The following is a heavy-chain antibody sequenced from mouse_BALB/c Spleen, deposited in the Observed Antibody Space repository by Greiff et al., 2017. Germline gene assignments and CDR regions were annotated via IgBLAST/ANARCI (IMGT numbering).Heavy chain of an antibody. Sequence: VQLKESGGGLVKPGGSLKLSCAASGFTFSDYYMYWVRQTPEKRLEWVATISDGGSYTYYPDSVKGRFTISRDNAKNNLYLQMSSLKSEDTAMYYCARGGYDVGGFAYWGQGTLVTVSA. CDR1: GFTFSDYY. J-gene: IGHJ3*01. V-gene: IGHV5-4*02. D-gene: IGHD2-14*01. CDR3: ARGGYDVGGFAY. CDR2: ISDGGSYT.